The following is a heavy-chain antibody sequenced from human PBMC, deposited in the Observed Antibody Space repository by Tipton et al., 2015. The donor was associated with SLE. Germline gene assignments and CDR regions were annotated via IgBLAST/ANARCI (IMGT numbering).Heavy chain of an antibody. J-gene: IGHJ6*03. CDR3: AKDGGVDYYFYMDV. D-gene: IGHD2-21*01. V-gene: IGHV3-9*01. CDR1: GFTFDDYA. Sequence: SLRLSCAASGFTFDDYAMHWVRQAPGKGLEGVSGITWNGRSTGSADSVKGRFTVSRDNAKNFLYLQMNSLRAEDTALYYCAKDGGVDYYFYMDVWGRGTTVTVSS. CDR2: ITWNGRST.